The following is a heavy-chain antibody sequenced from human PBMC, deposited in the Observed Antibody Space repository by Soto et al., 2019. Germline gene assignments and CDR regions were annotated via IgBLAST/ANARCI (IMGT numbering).Heavy chain of an antibody. CDR3: ARGGNSLYNY. D-gene: IGHD6-13*01. CDR1: GFTFSSYT. V-gene: IGHV3-23*01. CDR2: ISDTGGNT. J-gene: IGHJ4*02. Sequence: EVQLLESGGGLVQPGGSLRLSCAASGFTFSSYTMAWVRQAPGKGLDWVSSISDTGGNTYYADSVKGRFTISRDNSKNTLYLQLNSMRADDPVIYYCARGGNSLYNYWGQGALGTVST.